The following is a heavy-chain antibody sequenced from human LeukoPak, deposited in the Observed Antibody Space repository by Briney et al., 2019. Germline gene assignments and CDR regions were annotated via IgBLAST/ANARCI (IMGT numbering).Heavy chain of an antibody. CDR2: INPNSGGT. D-gene: IGHD5-12*01. CDR1: GYTFTGYY. V-gene: IGHV1-2*02. Sequence: ASVKVSCKASGYTFTGYYMHWVRQAPGQGLEWMGWINPNSGGTNYAQKFQGRVTMTRDTSISTACMELSRLRSDDTAVYYCARAKGYSGYETPSDAFDIWGQGTMVTVSS. CDR3: ARAKGYSGYETPSDAFDI. J-gene: IGHJ3*02.